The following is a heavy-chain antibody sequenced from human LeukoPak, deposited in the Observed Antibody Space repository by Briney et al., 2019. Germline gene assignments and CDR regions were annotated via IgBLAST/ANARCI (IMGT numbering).Heavy chain of an antibody. J-gene: IGHJ4*02. Sequence: PGESLKISCKGSGYSFTNYWIAWVRQMPGKGLEWMGITYPGDSDTKYSPSFQGQVTISADKSISTAYPQWSNLKASDTAMYYRARRSYGGKDFDYWGQGTLVTVSS. CDR3: ARRSYGGKDFDY. V-gene: IGHV5-51*03. D-gene: IGHD4-23*01. CDR1: GYSFTNYW. CDR2: TYPGDSDT.